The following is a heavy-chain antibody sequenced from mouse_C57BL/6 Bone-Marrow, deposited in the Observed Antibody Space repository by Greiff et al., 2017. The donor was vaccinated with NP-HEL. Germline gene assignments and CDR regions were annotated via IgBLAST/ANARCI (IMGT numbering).Heavy chain of an antibody. CDR2: IDPSDSYT. J-gene: IGHJ4*01. CDR1: GYTFTSYW. D-gene: IGHD1-1*01. Sequence: QVQLQQPGAELVKPGASVKLSCKASGYTFTSYWMQWVKQRPGQGLEWIGEIDPSDSYTNYNQKFKGKATLTVDTSSSTAYMQHSSLTSEDSAVYYCARCHYYGSSHAMDYWGQGTSVTVSS. V-gene: IGHV1-50*01. CDR3: ARCHYYGSSHAMDY.